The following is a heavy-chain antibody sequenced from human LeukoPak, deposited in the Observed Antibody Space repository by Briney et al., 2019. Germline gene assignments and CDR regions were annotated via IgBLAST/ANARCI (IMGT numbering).Heavy chain of an antibody. CDR1: GFTFDDYG. J-gene: IGHJ3*01. D-gene: IGHD6-13*01. CDR2: INWNGGST. V-gene: IGHV3-20*04. Sequence: GGSLRLSCAASGFTFDDYGMSWVRQAPGKGLEWVSGINWNGGSTGYADSVKGRFTISRDNAKNSLYLQMNSLRAEDTAIYYCARVGYSSSWYKAFDLWGQGTMVTVSS. CDR3: ARVGYSSSWYKAFDL.